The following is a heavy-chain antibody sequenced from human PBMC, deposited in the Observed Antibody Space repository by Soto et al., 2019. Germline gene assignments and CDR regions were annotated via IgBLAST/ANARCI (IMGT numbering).Heavy chain of an antibody. V-gene: IGHV3-11*06. CDR2: ISGSSDNI. Sequence: PVGSLRLSGAASGFTFSDYFMSWIRQAPGKGLEWVSFISGSSDNIKYADSVKGRFTISRDNAKNSLYLQMNSLRAEDTAVYYCVRDSARIVVVPRVDGDNWFDPWGQGTLVTVSS. D-gene: IGHD2-2*01. CDR3: VRDSARIVVVPRVDGDNWFDP. J-gene: IGHJ5*02. CDR1: GFTFSDYF.